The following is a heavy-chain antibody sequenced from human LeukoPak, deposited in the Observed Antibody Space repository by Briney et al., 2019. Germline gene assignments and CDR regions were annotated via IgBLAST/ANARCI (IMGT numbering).Heavy chain of an antibody. CDR1: GNTFTGYY. Sequence: GASVKVSCKASGNTFTGYYMHWVRQAPGQGLEWMGRINPNSGGTNYAQKFQGRVTMTRDTSISTAYMELSRLRSDDTAVYYCARSYGDYGNHYYYMDVWGKGTTVTVS. J-gene: IGHJ6*03. V-gene: IGHV1-2*06. D-gene: IGHD4-17*01. CDR2: INPNSGGT. CDR3: ARSYGDYGNHYYYMDV.